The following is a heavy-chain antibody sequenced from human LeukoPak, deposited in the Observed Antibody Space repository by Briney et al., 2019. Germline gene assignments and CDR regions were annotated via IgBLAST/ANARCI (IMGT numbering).Heavy chain of an antibody. CDR1: GGFIGSSPYY. Sequence: PSETLSLTCTVSGGFIGSSPYYWGWIRQPPGKGLEWIGYTYYSGTTYYNPSLKGRVTISVDTSKNQFSLKLSSVTAADSAVYYCARTYCTYGACGYYLDYWGQGTLVTVSS. D-gene: IGHD2-8*01. CDR2: TYYSGTT. CDR3: ARTYCTYGACGYYLDY. V-gene: IGHV4-39*01. J-gene: IGHJ4*02.